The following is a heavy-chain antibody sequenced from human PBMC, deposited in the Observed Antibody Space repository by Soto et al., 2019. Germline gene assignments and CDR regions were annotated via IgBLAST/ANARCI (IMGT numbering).Heavy chain of an antibody. CDR2: IYYSGST. D-gene: IGHD2-2*01. J-gene: IGHJ6*02. CDR1: GGSISSYY. V-gene: IGHV4-59*12. Sequence: SETLSLTCTVSGGSISSYYWSWIRQPPGKGLEWIGYIYYSGSTNYNPSLKSRVTISVDTSKNQFSLKLSSVTAADTAVYYCARLAPLVPDAIRYYYYGMDVWGQGTTVTVSS. CDR3: ARLAPLVPDAIRYYYYGMDV.